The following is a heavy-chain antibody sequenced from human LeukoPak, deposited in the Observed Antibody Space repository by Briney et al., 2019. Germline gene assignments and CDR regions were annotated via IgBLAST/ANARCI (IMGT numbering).Heavy chain of an antibody. CDR2: ISVSSRNVI. CDR3: ARDFGPRLYAFDV. CDR1: GFTFSSYS. J-gene: IGHJ3*01. D-gene: IGHD3-16*01. V-gene: IGHV3-48*04. Sequence: GGSLRLSCAASGFTFSSYSMNWVRQAPGRGLEWLSYISVSSRNVIDYADSVKGRFTISRDDAKNSLYLQMNSLRAEDTAVYFCARDFGPRLYAFDVWGQGTMITVSS.